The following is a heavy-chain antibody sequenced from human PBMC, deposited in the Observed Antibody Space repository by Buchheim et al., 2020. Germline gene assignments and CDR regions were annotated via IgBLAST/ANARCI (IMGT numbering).Heavy chain of an antibody. CDR3: ARDTPTVVYYYYGMDV. CDR2: INPSGGST. D-gene: IGHD4-23*01. Sequence: QVQLVQSGAEVKKPGASVKVFCKASGYTFTSYYMHWVRQAPGQGLEWMGIINPSGGSTSYAQKFQGRVTMTRDTSTSTVYMELSSLRSEDTAVYYCARDTPTVVYYYYGMDVWGQGTT. V-gene: IGHV1-46*01. J-gene: IGHJ6*02. CDR1: GYTFTSYY.